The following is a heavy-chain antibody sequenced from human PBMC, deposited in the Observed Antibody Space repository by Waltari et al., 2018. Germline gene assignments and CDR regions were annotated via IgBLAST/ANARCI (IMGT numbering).Heavy chain of an antibody. J-gene: IGHJ4*02. CDR2: ISWNSCSI. Sequence: EVQLVESGGGLVQPGRSLRLSCAASGFTFDDYAMHWVRQAPGKGLEWVSGISWNSCSIGYADSVKGRFTISRDNAKNSLYLQMNSLRAEDTALYYCAKGPIAAAGTGAFDYWGQGTLVTVSS. D-gene: IGHD6-13*01. V-gene: IGHV3-9*01. CDR1: GFTFDDYA. CDR3: AKGPIAAAGTGAFDY.